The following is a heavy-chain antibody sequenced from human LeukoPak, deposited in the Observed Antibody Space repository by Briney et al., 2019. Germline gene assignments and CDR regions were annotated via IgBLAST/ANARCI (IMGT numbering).Heavy chain of an antibody. CDR2: IKPDGSDK. J-gene: IGHJ4*02. Sequence: PGGSLRLSCAASGFTFSSYAMHWVRQAPGKGLEWVANIKPDGSDKYYVDSVKGRFTISRDNAKNSLYLQMNSLRAEDTAIYYCTRAFGSIVVVTAIVDWGQGTLVTVSS. CDR1: GFTFSSYA. D-gene: IGHD2-21*02. CDR3: TRAFGSIVVVTAIVD. V-gene: IGHV3-7*01.